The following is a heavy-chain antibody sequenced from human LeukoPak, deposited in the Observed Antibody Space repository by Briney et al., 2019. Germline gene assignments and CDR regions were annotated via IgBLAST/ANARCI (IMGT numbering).Heavy chain of an antibody. J-gene: IGHJ6*03. CDR1: GYTFTSYY. D-gene: IGHD3-10*01. CDR2: INPSGGSA. CDR3: ARDSGSMFGPPPYYYYYMDV. V-gene: IGHV1-46*01. Sequence: GASVKVSCKASGYTFTSYYMHWVRQAPGQGLEWMGIINPSGGSASYAQKFQGRVTMTRDTSTSTVYMELSSLRSEDTAVYYCARDSGSMFGPPPYYYYYMDVWGKGTTVTVSS.